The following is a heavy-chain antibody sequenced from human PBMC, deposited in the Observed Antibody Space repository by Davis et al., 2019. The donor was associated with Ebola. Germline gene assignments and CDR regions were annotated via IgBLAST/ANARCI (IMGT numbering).Heavy chain of an antibody. CDR1: GFTVSSNY. D-gene: IGHD3-3*01. CDR2: IYSGGST. Sequence: PGGSLRFSCAASGFTVSSNYMSWVRQAPGKGLECVSVIYSGGSTYYADSVKGRFTISRDNSKNTLYLQINSLRAEDTAVYYCARWNFGVGRYGMDVWGQGTTVTVSS. J-gene: IGHJ6*02. V-gene: IGHV3-66*01. CDR3: ARWNFGVGRYGMDV.